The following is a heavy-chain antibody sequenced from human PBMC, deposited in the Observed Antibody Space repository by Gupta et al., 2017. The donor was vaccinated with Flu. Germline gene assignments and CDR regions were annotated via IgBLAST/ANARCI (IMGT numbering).Heavy chain of an antibody. CDR3: AKGGLHNWNYDGDY. CDR1: GFTSSSYG. V-gene: IGHV3-30*18. J-gene: IGHJ4*02. Sequence: QVQPVESGGGVAQPGRSLRLSCAASGFTSSSYGMHWVGPVPGQGLEWVAVRTYDRSNQWFVGSGRGRFTISRDNSKNTLYLQMNSLRPEDTAVYYCAKGGLHNWNYDGDYWGQGTLVTVSS. D-gene: IGHD1-7*01. CDR2: RTYDRSNQ.